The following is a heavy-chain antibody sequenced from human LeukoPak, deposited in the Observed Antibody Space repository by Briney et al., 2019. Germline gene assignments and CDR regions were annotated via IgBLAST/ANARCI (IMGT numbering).Heavy chain of an antibody. D-gene: IGHD4-23*01. J-gene: IGHJ3*02. CDR3: ARRYGGNQDDAFDI. Sequence: GEALKISCKGSGYSFTSYWIGWGRQVPGKGLGGRGIIYPGDSDTRYSPSFQGQVTISADKSISTAYLQWSSLKASDTAMYYCARRYGGNQDDAFDIWGQGTMVTVSS. CDR2: IYPGDSDT. V-gene: IGHV5-51*01. CDR1: GYSFTSYW.